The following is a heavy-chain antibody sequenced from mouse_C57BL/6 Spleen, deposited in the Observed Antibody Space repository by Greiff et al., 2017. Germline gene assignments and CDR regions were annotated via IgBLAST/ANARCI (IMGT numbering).Heavy chain of an antibody. CDR3: AREDGNLAMDY. Sequence: EVKLQESGPGLVKPSQSLSLTCSVTGYSITSGYYWNWIRQFPGNKLEWMGYISYDGSNNYNPSLKNRISITRDTSKNQFFLKLNSVTTEDTATYYCAREDGNLAMDYWGQGTSVTVSS. D-gene: IGHD2-1*01. V-gene: IGHV3-6*01. J-gene: IGHJ4*01. CDR2: ISYDGSN. CDR1: GYSITSGYY.